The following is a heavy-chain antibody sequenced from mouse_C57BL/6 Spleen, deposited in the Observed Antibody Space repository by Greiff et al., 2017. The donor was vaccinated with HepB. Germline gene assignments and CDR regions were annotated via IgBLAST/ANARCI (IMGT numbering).Heavy chain of an antibody. CDR3: AIERGLLYYFDY. J-gene: IGHJ2*01. CDR2: IHPSDSDT. CDR1: GYTFTSYW. D-gene: IGHD2-1*01. Sequence: QVHVKQPGAELVKPGASVKVSCKASGYTFTSYWMHWVKQRPGQGLEWIGRIHPSDSDTNYNQKFKGKATLTVDKSSSTAYMQLSSLTSEDSAVYYCAIERGLLYYFDYWGQGTTLTVSS. V-gene: IGHV1-74*01.